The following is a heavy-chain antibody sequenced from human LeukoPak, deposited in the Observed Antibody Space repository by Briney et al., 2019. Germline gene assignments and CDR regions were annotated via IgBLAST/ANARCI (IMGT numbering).Heavy chain of an antibody. CDR2: IYTSGST. CDR3: ARTTLGEEGPGAQITFDI. J-gene: IGHJ3*02. Sequence: PSETLSLTCTVSGGSISSGSYYWSWIRQPAGKGLEWIGRIYTSGSTNYNPSLKSRVTISVDTSKNQFSLKLSSVTAADTAVYYCARTTLGEEGPGAQITFDIWGQGTMVTVSS. V-gene: IGHV4-61*02. D-gene: IGHD3-16*01. CDR1: GGSISSGSYY.